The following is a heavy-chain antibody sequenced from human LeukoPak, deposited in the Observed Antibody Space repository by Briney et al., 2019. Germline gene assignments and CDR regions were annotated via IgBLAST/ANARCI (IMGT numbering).Heavy chain of an antibody. Sequence: GGSLRLSCAASGFTFSSYSMNWVRQAPGKGLEWVSSISSSSSYIYYADSVKGRFTISRDNAKNSLYLQMNSLRAEDTAVYYCASGSGSYRTPYYYMDVWGTGTTVTVSS. D-gene: IGHD3-10*01. CDR2: ISSSSSYI. V-gene: IGHV3-21*04. J-gene: IGHJ6*03. CDR3: ASGSGSYRTPYYYMDV. CDR1: GFTFSSYS.